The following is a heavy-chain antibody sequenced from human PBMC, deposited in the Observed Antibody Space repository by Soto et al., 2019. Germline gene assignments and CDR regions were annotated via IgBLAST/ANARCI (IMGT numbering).Heavy chain of an antibody. V-gene: IGHV3-7*01. D-gene: IGHD6-19*01. CDR3: ARDYVPDTSGWAY. CDR2: IKQDGSKK. CDR1: GFTFSSYW. Sequence: GGSLRRSCSASGFTFSSYWMSWVRQAPGKGLEWVANIKQDGSKKYYVDSVKGRFTISRDDAKNSLYLQMNSLRAEDTAVYYCARDYVPDTSGWAYWGQGTLVTVS. J-gene: IGHJ4*02.